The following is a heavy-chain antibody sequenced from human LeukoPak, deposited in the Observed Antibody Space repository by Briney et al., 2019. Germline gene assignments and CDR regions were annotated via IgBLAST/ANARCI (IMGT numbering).Heavy chain of an antibody. CDR3: AREEGYYDY. CDR1: GGSLSDYY. V-gene: IGHV4-34*01. Sequence: SETLSLTCAVHGGSLSDYYWGWIRQFPGKGLEWIGEINHSGSTNYNPSLKSRVTISVDTSKNQFSLKLSSVTAADTAVYYCAREEGYYDYWGQGTLVTVSS. J-gene: IGHJ4*02. CDR2: INHSGST.